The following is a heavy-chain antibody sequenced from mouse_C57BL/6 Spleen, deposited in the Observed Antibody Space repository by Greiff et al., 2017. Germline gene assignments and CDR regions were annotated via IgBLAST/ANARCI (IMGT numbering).Heavy chain of an antibody. CDR3: ARSQRGYWYFDV. J-gene: IGHJ1*03. V-gene: IGHV1-69*01. CDR1: GYTFTSYW. Sequence: QVQLQQSGAELVMPGASVKLSCKASGYTFTSYWMHWVKQRPGQGLEWIGEIDPSDSYTNYNQKFKGKSTLTVDKSSSTAYMQLSSLTSEDSAVYYRARSQRGYWYFDVWGTGTTVTVSS. CDR2: IDPSDSYT.